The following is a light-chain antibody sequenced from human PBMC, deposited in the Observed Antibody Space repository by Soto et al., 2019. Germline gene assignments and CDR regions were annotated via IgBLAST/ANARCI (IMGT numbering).Light chain of an antibody. V-gene: IGKV1-39*01. CDR1: QSINTY. CDR3: QQSYSTPYT. Sequence: DIQMTQSPSSLSASVGDRVTITCRASQSINTYLNWYQQKPGKAPELLIYAASSLQSVVPSRFSGSGAGTDFTLSISSLQPEDFATYYCQQSYSTPYTLGQGTKVEIK. CDR2: AAS. J-gene: IGKJ2*01.